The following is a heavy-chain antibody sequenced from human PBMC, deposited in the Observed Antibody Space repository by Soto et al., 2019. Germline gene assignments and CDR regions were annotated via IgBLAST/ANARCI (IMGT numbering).Heavy chain of an antibody. CDR2: ISYDGSNK. CDR1: GFTFSRYA. Sequence: PGGSLRLSCAASGFTFSRYAMHWFRQAPGKGLEWVAVISYDGSNKYYADSVKGRFTISRDNSKNTLYLQMNSLRAEDTAVYYCARDPPDNSCGIDYWGQGTLVTVSS. V-gene: IGHV3-30-3*01. J-gene: IGHJ4*02. CDR3: ARDPPDNSCGIDY. D-gene: IGHD2-2*01.